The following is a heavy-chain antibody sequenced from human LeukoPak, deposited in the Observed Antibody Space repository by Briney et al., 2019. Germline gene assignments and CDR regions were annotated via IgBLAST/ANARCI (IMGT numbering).Heavy chain of an antibody. J-gene: IGHJ6*02. D-gene: IGHD4-17*01. Sequence: ASVKVSCKVSGYTLIELSIHWVRQAPGKGLEWMGGFDPEDGERIYAQKFQGRVTITRDTSASTAYMELSSLRSEDTAVYYCARAALVGGDPRLFYYSYGMDVWGQGTTVTVSS. CDR2: FDPEDGER. CDR1: GYTLIELS. CDR3: ARAALVGGDPRLFYYSYGMDV. V-gene: IGHV1-24*01.